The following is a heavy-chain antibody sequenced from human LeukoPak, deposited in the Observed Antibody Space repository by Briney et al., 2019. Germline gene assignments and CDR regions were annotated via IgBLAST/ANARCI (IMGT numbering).Heavy chain of an antibody. J-gene: IGHJ4*02. CDR3: TTGIGNYYYY. CDR1: GLTFSNYW. V-gene: IGHV3-74*03. Sequence: GGSLRLSCAASGLTFSNYWMQWVRQAPGKGLVWVSRINNYGSITTYADSVKGRFTISRDNAKNTLYLQMNSLRAEDTAVYYCTTGIGNYYYYWGQGTLVTVAS. CDR2: INNYGSIT. D-gene: IGHD3-10*01.